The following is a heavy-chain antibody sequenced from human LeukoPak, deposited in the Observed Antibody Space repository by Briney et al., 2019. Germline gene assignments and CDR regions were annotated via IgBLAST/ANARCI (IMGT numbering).Heavy chain of an antibody. V-gene: IGHV4-59*08. J-gene: IGHJ5*02. Sequence: KPSETLSLTCTVSGASITSYYWSWIRQPPGKGLEWIGYIYYSGSTTYKPSLKSRVTISVDTSKNQFSLKLSSVTAADTAVYYCARAVVVAATVKWFDPWGQGTLVTVSS. CDR3: ARAVVVAATVKWFDP. CDR1: GASITSYY. D-gene: IGHD2-15*01. CDR2: IYYSGST.